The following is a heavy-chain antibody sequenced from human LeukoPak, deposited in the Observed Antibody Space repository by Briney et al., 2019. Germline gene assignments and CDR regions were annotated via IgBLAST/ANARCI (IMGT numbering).Heavy chain of an antibody. J-gene: IGHJ6*03. D-gene: IGHD2-15*01. V-gene: IGHV4-59*11. CDR2: IYYSGST. Sequence: SETLSLTCAVSGGSISSHYWSWIRQPPGKGLEWIGYIYYSGSTNYNPSLKSRVTISVDTSKNQFSLKLSSVTAADTAVYYCARRGGYDYYYMDVWGKGTTVTVSS. CDR3: ARRGGYDYYYMDV. CDR1: GGSISSHY.